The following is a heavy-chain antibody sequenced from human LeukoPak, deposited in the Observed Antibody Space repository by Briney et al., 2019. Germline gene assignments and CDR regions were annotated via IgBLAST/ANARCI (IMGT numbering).Heavy chain of an antibody. CDR1: GGSIRSYY. V-gene: IGHV4-59*01. J-gene: IGHJ5*02. CDR3: ARDSTRYNWFDP. CDR2: IYYSGST. Sequence: SETLSLTCTVSGGSIRSYYWSWIRQPPGKGLEWIGYIYYSGSTNYNPSLKSRVTISVDTSKNQFSLKLSSVTAADTAVYYCARDSTRYNWFDPWGQGTLVTVSS.